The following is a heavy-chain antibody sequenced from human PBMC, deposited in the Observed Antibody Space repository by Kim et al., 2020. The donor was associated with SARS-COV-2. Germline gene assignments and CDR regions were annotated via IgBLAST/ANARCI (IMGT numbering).Heavy chain of an antibody. CDR2: IKSKTDGGDT. Sequence: VRQAPGKVLEWIGLIKSKTDGGDTDYAAPMKGRFTIARDDSKNTLYVKMNSRKTKDTNVYYCTTLEYYDFWSGYSGEYYFDYRGQGTLVTVSS. V-gene: IGHV3-15*07. J-gene: IGHJ4*02. D-gene: IGHD3-3*01. CDR3: TTLEYYDFWSGYSGEYYFDY.